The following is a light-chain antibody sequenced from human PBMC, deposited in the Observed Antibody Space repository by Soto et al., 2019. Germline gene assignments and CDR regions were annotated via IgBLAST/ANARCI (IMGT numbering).Light chain of an antibody. CDR2: ATS. V-gene: IGKV1-12*01. CDR3: QQADNFPRT. J-gene: IGKJ4*01. CDR1: QAISTW. Sequence: DIQMTQSPSSVSASVGDRVTITCRASQAISTWLAWYQQKPGEAPKLLIYATSTLQSGVPSRFRGSGSGTEFTLTISSLQPEDFATYYCQQADNFPRTFGGGTKVEIK.